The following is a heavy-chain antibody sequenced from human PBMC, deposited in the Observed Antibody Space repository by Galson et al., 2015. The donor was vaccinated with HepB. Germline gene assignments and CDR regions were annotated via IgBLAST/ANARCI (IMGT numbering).Heavy chain of an antibody. CDR3: ARRRGWSQYPIDY. Sequence: TVSGGSISRSSYYWGWIRQPPGKGLEWIGSIYYSGSTYYNPSLKSRVTTSVDTSKNQFSLKLSSVTAADTAVYYCARRRGWSQYPIDYWGQGTLVTVSS. D-gene: IGHD5-24*01. CDR2: IYYSGST. J-gene: IGHJ4*02. CDR1: GGSISRSSYY. V-gene: IGHV4-39*01.